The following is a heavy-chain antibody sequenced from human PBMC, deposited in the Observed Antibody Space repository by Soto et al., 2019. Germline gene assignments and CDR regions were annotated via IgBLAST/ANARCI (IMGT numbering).Heavy chain of an antibody. D-gene: IGHD3-16*01. CDR3: AISQDRGGRTTFIY. CDR1: GFTFDDNA. CDR2: INWKRDI. J-gene: IGHJ4*02. V-gene: IGHV3-9*01. Sequence: PGGSLRLSCAVSGFTFDDNAMHWVRQAPEKGLEWVAGINWKRDIGYADSGMGRVTISRDNAENSLYLQMNSLRAEDTALYYCAISQDRGGRTTFIYWGQGTQVTVSS.